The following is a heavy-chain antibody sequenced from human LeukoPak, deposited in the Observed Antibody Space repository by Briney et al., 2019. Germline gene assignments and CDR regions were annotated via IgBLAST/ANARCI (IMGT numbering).Heavy chain of an antibody. Sequence: GGSLRLSCVASGFTFSTYAMSWVRQAPGKGLEWVSDISDSGGSTFYADSVKGRFSISRDNSKNILHLQMNSLRAEDTAIYYCAKDIVEGNGFDYWGRGTLVTVSS. CDR3: AKDIVEGNGFDY. D-gene: IGHD3-22*01. V-gene: IGHV3-23*01. J-gene: IGHJ4*02. CDR2: ISDSGGST. CDR1: GFTFSTYA.